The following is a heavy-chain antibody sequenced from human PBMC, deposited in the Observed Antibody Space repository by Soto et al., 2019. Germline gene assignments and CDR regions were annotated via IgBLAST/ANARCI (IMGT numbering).Heavy chain of an antibody. J-gene: IGHJ4*02. D-gene: IGHD3-10*01. V-gene: IGHV1-18*01. CDR1: GYTFTGYG. CDR3: ASGWFGEFVYYFDY. CDR2: ISVYNGNT. Sequence: ASVKISCKASGYTFTGYGISWVRQAPGQGLEWMGWISVYNGNTNYAQKLQGRVTMTTDTSTSTAYMELRSLRSDDTAVYYCASGWFGEFVYYFDYWGQGTLVTV.